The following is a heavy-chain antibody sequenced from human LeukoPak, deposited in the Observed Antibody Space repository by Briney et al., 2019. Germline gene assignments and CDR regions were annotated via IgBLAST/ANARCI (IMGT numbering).Heavy chain of an antibody. CDR3: ARTKNWNPISTFDY. Sequence: PSETLSLTCAVYGGSFSGYYWSWIRQPPGKGLEWIGEINHSGSTNYNPSLKSRVTISVDTSKNQFSLKLSPVTAADTAVYYCARTKNWNPISTFDYWGQGTLVTVSS. D-gene: IGHD1-1*01. V-gene: IGHV4-34*01. J-gene: IGHJ4*02. CDR1: GGSFSGYY. CDR2: INHSGST.